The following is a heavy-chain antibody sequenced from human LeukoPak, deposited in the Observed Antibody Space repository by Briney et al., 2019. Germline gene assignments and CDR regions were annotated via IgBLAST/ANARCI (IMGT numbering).Heavy chain of an antibody. CDR2: ITGSGNDA. D-gene: IGHD2-15*01. CDR3: AKGATGLRIVGDD. V-gene: IGHV3-23*01. Sequence: GGSLRLSCAASGFTFSNYAMTWVRQAPGRGLKGAQPITGSGNDAYYADSAKGRFTISRDNSKNMLYLQMDSLRAEDTAVYYCAKGATGLRIVGDDWGQGTLVTVSS. J-gene: IGHJ4*02. CDR1: GFTFSNYA.